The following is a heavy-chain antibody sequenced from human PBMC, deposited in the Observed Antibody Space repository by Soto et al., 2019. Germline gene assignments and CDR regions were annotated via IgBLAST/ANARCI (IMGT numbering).Heavy chain of an antibody. D-gene: IGHD4-4*01. J-gene: IGHJ6*02. CDR3: ARDPPNPGNRHGMDV. CDR2: INPSGGST. V-gene: IGHV1-46*01. Sequence: ASVKVSWKASGYTFTSYYMHWVRQAPGQGLEWMGIINPSGGSTSYAQKFQGRVTMTRDTSTSTVYMELSSLRSEDTAVYYCARDPPNPGNRHGMDVWGQGTTVTVSS. CDR1: GYTFTSYY.